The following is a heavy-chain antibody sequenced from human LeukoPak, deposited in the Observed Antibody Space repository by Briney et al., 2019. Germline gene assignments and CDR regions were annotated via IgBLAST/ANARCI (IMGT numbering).Heavy chain of an antibody. D-gene: IGHD6-13*01. CDR3: ARVPRQQLANDAFDI. J-gene: IGHJ3*02. CDR2: INHVGST. CDR1: GDSFSNYY. V-gene: IGHV4-34*01. Sequence: SETLSLTCAVYGDSFSNYYWSWIRQPPGKGLEWIGEINHVGSTNYNPSLKSRVTISVDTSKNQFSLRLSSVTAADTAVYYSARVPRQQLANDAFDIWGQGTMVTVSS.